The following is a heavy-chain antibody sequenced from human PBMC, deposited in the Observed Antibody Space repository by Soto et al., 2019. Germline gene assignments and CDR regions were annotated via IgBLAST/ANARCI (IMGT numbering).Heavy chain of an antibody. J-gene: IGHJ4*02. CDR2: ISAYNGNT. CDR1: GYTFTSYG. Sequence: QVQLVQSGAEVKKPGASVKVSCKASGYTFTSYGISWVRQAPGQGLEWMGWISAYNGNTNYAQKLQGRFTMTTDTSTSTAYMELRSLRSDETAVYYCARDKPDDFWSGYRPPDYWGQGTLVTVAS. V-gene: IGHV1-18*01. CDR3: ARDKPDDFWSGYRPPDY. D-gene: IGHD3-3*01.